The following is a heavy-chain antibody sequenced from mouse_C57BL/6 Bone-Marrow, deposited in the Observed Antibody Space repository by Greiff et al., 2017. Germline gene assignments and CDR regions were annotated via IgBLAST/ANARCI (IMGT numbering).Heavy chain of an antibody. CDR2: IDPSDSYT. J-gene: IGHJ2*01. V-gene: IGHV1-59*01. CDR1: GYTFTSYW. CDR3: ARKSIGGY. Sequence: VQLQQPGAELVRPGTSVKLSCKASGYTFTSYWMHWVKQRPGQGLEWIGVIDPSDSYTNYNQKFQGKATLTVDPSSSPAYMQLSSLTSEDSAVYYCARKSIGGYWGQGTTLTVSS. D-gene: IGHD2-10*02.